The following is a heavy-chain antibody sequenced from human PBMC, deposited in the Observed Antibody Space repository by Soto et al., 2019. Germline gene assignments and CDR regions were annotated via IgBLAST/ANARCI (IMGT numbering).Heavy chain of an antibody. CDR1: GFTFNSYA. J-gene: IGHJ4*02. CDR2: ISSNGGNT. CDR3: APNYYDTSGWYLIGDY. Sequence: VQLVESGGDLVQPGGSLRLSCLASGFTFNSYAMHWVRQAPGKGLEYVSGISSNGGNTYYAASVKGRFTISRDNSKNTLYLQMSSLRTDDTAVYYCAPNYYDTSGWYLIGDYWGQGTLVTVSS. V-gene: IGHV3-64D*06. D-gene: IGHD3-22*01.